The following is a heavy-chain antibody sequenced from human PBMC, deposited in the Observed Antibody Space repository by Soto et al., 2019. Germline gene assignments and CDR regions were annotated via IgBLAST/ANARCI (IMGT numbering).Heavy chain of an antibody. D-gene: IGHD2-15*01. Sequence: GGSLRLSCAASGFTFSSYAMSWVRQAPGKGLEWVSAISGSGGSTYYADSVKGRFTISRDNSKNTLYLQMNSLRAEDTAVYYCATPPSRYCSGGSCYAFDYWGQGTLVTVSS. CDR3: ATPPSRYCSGGSCYAFDY. CDR1: GFTFSSYA. J-gene: IGHJ4*02. V-gene: IGHV3-23*01. CDR2: ISGSGGST.